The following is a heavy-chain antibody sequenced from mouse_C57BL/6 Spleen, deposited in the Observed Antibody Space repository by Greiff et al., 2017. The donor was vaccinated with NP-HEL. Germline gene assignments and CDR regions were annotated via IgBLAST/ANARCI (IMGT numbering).Heavy chain of an antibody. J-gene: IGHJ4*01. Sequence: QVQLKESGPELVKPGASVKISCKASGYAFSSSWMNWVKQRPGKGLEWIGRIYPGDGDTNYNGKFKGKATLSADKSSSTAYMQLSSLTSEDSAVYFWARRDYGSRNAMDYWGQGTSVTVSS. CDR1: GYAFSSSW. D-gene: IGHD1-1*01. V-gene: IGHV1-82*01. CDR3: ARRDYGSRNAMDY. CDR2: IYPGDGDT.